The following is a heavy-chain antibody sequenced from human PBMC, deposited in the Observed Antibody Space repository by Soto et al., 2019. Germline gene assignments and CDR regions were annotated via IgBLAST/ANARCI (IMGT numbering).Heavy chain of an antibody. Sequence: ALVKVSCKASGYTFSTYGISWVRQAPGQGLEWMAWISTSNGDTHYAQKVQDRVTMTTDRFTSTAYMELRSLRSDDTAIYYCARDSAAHGPVFDYWGQGTLVTVSS. CDR3: ARDSAAHGPVFDY. CDR2: ISTSNGDT. J-gene: IGHJ4*02. CDR1: GYTFSTYG. D-gene: IGHD6-13*01. V-gene: IGHV1-18*04.